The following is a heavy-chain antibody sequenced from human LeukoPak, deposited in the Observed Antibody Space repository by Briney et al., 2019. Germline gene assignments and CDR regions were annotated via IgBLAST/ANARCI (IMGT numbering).Heavy chain of an antibody. CDR2: INWNGGST. D-gene: IGHD3-22*01. V-gene: IGHV3-20*04. CDR3: ARDGDYYDSSGYHVHPDY. Sequence: PGGSLRLSCAASGFTFDDYGMSWVRQAPGKGLEWVSGINWNGGSTGYADSVKGRFTISRDNAKNSLYLQMNGLRAEDTALYYCARDGDYYDSSGYHVHPDYWGQGTLVTVSS. J-gene: IGHJ4*02. CDR1: GFTFDDYG.